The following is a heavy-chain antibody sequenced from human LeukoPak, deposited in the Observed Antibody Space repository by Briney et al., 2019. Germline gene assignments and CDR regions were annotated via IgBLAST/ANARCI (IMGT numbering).Heavy chain of an antibody. V-gene: IGHV3-53*01. CDR1: GFTVSSNY. J-gene: IGHJ4*02. CDR2: IYSGGST. CDR3: ARVRYCSRTSCYASDY. Sequence: GGSLRLSCAASGFTVSSNYMSWVRQAPGKGLEWVSVIYSGGSTYYADSVKGRFTISRDNSKDMMYLQMNSLRAEDTAVYHCARVRYCSRTSCYASDYWGQGTLVTVSS. D-gene: IGHD2-2*01.